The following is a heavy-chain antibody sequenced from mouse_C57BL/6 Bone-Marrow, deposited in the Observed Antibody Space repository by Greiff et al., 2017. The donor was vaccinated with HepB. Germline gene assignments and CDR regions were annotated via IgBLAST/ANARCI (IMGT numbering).Heavy chain of an antibody. V-gene: IGHV3-6*01. Sequence: EVKLMESGPGLVKPSQSLSLTCSVTGYSITSGYYWNWIRQFPGNKLEWMGYISYDGSNNYNPSLKNRISITRDTSKNQFFLKLNSVTTEDTATYYCAREISYAMDYWGQGTSVTVSS. J-gene: IGHJ4*01. CDR3: AREISYAMDY. CDR1: GYSITSGYY. CDR2: ISYDGSN.